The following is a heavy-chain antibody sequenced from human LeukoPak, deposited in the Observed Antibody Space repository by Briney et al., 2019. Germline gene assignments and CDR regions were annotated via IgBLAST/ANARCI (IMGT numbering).Heavy chain of an antibody. J-gene: IGHJ4*02. CDR2: INPNSGGT. D-gene: IGHD6-13*01. CDR3: ARDLGEAAAGDY. Sequence: ASVKVSCKASGYTFTSYGISWVRQAPGQGLEWMGWINPNSGGTNYAQKLQGRVTMTTDTSTSTAYMELRSLRSDDTAVYCCARDLGEAAAGDYWGQGTLVTVSS. V-gene: IGHV1-18*01. CDR1: GYTFTSYG.